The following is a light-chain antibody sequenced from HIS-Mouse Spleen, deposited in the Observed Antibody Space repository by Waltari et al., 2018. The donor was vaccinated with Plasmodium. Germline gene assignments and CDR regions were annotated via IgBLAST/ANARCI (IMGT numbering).Light chain of an antibody. CDR1: KLGDKY. V-gene: IGLV3-1*01. CDR2: QDS. Sequence: SYELTQPPSVSVSPGQTASITCSGDKLGDKYAWWYQQKPGQSPVLGIYQDSKRPSRIPERFSGSNSGNTATLTISWTQAMDEADYYCQAWDSSTVVFGGGTKLTVL. J-gene: IGLJ2*01. CDR3: QAWDSSTVV.